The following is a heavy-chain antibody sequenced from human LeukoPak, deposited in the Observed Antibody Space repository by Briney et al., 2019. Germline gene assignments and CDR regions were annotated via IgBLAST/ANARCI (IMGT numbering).Heavy chain of an antibody. J-gene: IGHJ4*02. CDR3: ATVEPENSSSWF. D-gene: IGHD6-13*01. CDR1: GYTFTSYA. Sequence: ASVKVSCKASGYTFTSYAMHWVRQAPGQRLEWMGWINAGSGNTKYSQKFQGRVTITRDTSASTAYMELSSLRSEDTAVYYCATVEPENSSSWFWGQGTLVTVSS. CDR2: INAGSGNT. V-gene: IGHV1-3*01.